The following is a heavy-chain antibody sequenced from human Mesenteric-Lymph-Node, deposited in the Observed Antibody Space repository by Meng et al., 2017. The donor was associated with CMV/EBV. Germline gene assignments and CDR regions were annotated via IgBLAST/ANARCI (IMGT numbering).Heavy chain of an antibody. J-gene: IGHJ4*02. CDR2: ISSSGSTI. Sequence: GESLKISCAASGFTFSSYAMHWVRQAPGKGLEWVSYISSSGSTIYYADSVKGRFTISRDNAKNSLYLQMNSLRAEDTAVYYCAREGSLYYYDSSVWGQGTLVTVSS. V-gene: IGHV3-48*03. CDR3: AREGSLYYYDSSV. D-gene: IGHD3-22*01. CDR1: GFTFSSYA.